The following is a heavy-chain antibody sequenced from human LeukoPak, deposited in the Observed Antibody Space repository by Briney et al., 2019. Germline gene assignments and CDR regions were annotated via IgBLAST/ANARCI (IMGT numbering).Heavy chain of an antibody. J-gene: IGHJ4*02. Sequence: SATLSLPCAVYGGSFSGYYWSWIRQPPGKGLEWIGEINHSGSTNYNPSLKSRVTISVDTSKNQFSLKLSSVTAADTAVYYCARMRITIFGVVISSVVHDYWGQGTLVTVSS. V-gene: IGHV4-34*01. D-gene: IGHD3-3*01. CDR3: ARMRITIFGVVISSVVHDY. CDR1: GGSFSGYY. CDR2: INHSGST.